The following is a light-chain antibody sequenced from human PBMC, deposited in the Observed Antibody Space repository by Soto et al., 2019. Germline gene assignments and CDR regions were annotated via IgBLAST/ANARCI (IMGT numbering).Light chain of an antibody. Sequence: QSALTQPDSVSGSPGQSVTISCTGASSDVGGYDYVSWYQQHPGKAPKLILYEVNNRPSGVSNHCSGSKSGNTASLIISGLQADDEADYYFSSYSTTSTLVFGSGTKLTVL. CDR1: SSDVGGYDY. CDR2: EVN. J-gene: IGLJ1*01. V-gene: IGLV2-14*01. CDR3: SSYSTTSTLV.